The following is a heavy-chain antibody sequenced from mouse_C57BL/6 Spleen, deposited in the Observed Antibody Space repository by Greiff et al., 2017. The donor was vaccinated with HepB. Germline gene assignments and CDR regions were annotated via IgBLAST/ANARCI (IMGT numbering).Heavy chain of an antibody. D-gene: IGHD1-1*01. V-gene: IGHV1-15*01. CDR3: TRSQIYYIDY. Sequence: QVHVKQSGAELVRPGASVTLSCKASGYTFTDYEMHWVKQTPVHGLEWIGAIDPETGGTAYNQKFKGKAILTADKSSSTAYMELRSLTSEDSAVYYCTRSQIYYIDYWGQGTTLTVSS. CDR1: GYTFTDYE. J-gene: IGHJ2*01. CDR2: IDPETGGT.